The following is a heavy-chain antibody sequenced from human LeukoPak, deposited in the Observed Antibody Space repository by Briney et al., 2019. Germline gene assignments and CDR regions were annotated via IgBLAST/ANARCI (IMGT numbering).Heavy chain of an antibody. J-gene: IGHJ4*02. CDR2: IYTSGST. Sequence: SETLSLTCTVFGGSISSYYWSWIRQPAGKGLEWIGRIYTSGSTNYNPSLKSRVTMSVDTSKNQFSLKLSSVTAADTAVYYCARSDYDFWSGYLDYWGQGTLVTVSS. D-gene: IGHD3-3*01. CDR3: ARSDYDFWSGYLDY. V-gene: IGHV4-4*07. CDR1: GGSISSYY.